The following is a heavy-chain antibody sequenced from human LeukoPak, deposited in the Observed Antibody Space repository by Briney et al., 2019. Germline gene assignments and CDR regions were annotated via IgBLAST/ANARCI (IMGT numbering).Heavy chain of an antibody. D-gene: IGHD5-24*01. CDR2: LNPNSGDT. J-gene: IGHJ4*02. CDR3: ARGRNIEMTTMSGGSDY. CDR1: GYTFTDYY. V-gene: IGHV1-2*02. Sequence: ASVKVSCKASGYTFTDYYMHWVRQAPGQGREWMGWLNPNSGDTNYAQKFQGRVRMTRDTSISTAYMDLSDLRSDDTAVYYCARGRNIEMTTMSGGSDYWGQGTLVTVSS.